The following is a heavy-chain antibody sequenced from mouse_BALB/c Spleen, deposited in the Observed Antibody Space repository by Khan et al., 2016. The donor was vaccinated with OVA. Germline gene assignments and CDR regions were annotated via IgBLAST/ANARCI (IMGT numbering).Heavy chain of an antibody. CDR1: GYTFTDYY. D-gene: IGHD2-12*01. J-gene: IGHJ2*01. CDR2: IYPGSGNT. V-gene: IGHV1-77*01. Sequence: VELVESRTELARPGASVKLSCKASGYTFTDYYINWVKQRTGQGLEWIGEIYPGSGNTYYNEKFKGKATLTADKSSSTAYMQLSRLTSEDSAVYFCARIDTTSLDCWGQGTTLTLSS. CDR3: ARIDTTSLDC.